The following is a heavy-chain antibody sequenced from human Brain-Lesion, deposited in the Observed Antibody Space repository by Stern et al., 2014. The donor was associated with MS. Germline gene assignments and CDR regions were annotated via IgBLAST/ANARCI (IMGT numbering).Heavy chain of an antibody. CDR1: GGSVSSTSYA. D-gene: IGHD2-15*01. CDR3: AGEEDIRYCSGGSCTGNWFDP. CDR2: IYYSGNT. J-gene: IGHJ5*02. V-gene: IGHV4-39*02. Sequence: QVQLQESGPGLVKPSETLSLTCTVAGGSVSSTSYAWAWIRQPPGKGLEGIGTIYYSGNTYSIPPLRGRLPISQDTSKNHFSRELRSVTAADTAVYYCAGEEDIRYCSGGSCTGNWFDPWGQGTLVTVSS.